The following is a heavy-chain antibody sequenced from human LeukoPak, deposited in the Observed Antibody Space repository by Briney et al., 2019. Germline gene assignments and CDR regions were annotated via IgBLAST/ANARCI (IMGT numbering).Heavy chain of an antibody. CDR3: ARLHCTGGSCYSYFVY. J-gene: IGHJ4*02. Sequence: GGPLRLSCAASGFTFSTYFMSWVRQAPGKGLEWVASMKGDGSEEYYVDSVKGRFTISRDNAKNSLYLQMNSLRAEDTAVYYCARLHCTGGSCYSYFVYWGQGTQVTVSS. CDR1: GFTFSTYF. CDR2: MKGDGSEE. V-gene: IGHV3-7*01. D-gene: IGHD2-15*01.